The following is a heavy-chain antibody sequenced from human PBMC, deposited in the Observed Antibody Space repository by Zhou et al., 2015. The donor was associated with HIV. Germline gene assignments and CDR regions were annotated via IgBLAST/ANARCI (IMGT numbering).Heavy chain of an antibody. CDR2: IIPIFGTA. J-gene: IGHJ4*02. CDR3: AREGKMTYYFDY. CDR1: GGTFSSYA. Sequence: QVQLVQSGAEVKKPGSSVKVSCKASGGTFSSYAISWVRQAPGQGLEWMGGIIPIFGTANYAQKFQGRVTITRDTSASTAYLELSGLISEDSAVYYCAREGKMTYYFDYWGQGTLVTVSS. D-gene: IGHD5-24*01. V-gene: IGHV1-69*06.